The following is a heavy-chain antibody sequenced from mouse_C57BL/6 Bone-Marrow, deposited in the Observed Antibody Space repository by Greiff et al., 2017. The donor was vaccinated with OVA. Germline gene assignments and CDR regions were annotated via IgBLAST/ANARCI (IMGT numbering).Heavy chain of an antibody. V-gene: IGHV1-26*01. CDR2: INPNNGGT. J-gene: IGHJ3*01. CDR1: GYTFTDYY. Sequence: EVQLQQSGPELVKPGASVKISCKASGYTFTDYYMNWVKQSHGKSLEWIGDINPNNGGTSYNQKFKGKATLTVDKSSSTAYMELRSLTSEDSAVYYCARRIRGNTWFAYWGQGTLVTVSA. CDR3: ARRIRGNTWFAY. D-gene: IGHD3-3*01.